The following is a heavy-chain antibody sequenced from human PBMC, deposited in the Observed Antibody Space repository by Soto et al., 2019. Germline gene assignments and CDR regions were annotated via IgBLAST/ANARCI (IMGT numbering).Heavy chain of an antibody. D-gene: IGHD1-1*01. Sequence: GGSLRLSCAASGFTFSSFAMSWVRQAPGKGLEWVSTINKSGGSTYYADSVKGRFTISRDNSENMLFLQINGLRAEDTAVYYCAKDPPTTGTTFDYWGRGTLVTVSS. J-gene: IGHJ4*02. CDR2: INKSGGST. V-gene: IGHV3-23*01. CDR3: AKDPPTTGTTFDY. CDR1: GFTFSSFA.